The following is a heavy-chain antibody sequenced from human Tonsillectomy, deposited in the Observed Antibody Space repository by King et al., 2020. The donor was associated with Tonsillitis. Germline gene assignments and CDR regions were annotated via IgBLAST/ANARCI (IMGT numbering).Heavy chain of an antibody. V-gene: IGHV3-23*04. CDR1: GFTFSSYA. Sequence: VQLVESGGGLVQPGGSLRLSCAASGFTFSSYAMSWVRQAPGKGLEWVSAISGSGGSTYYADSVKGRFTISRDNSKNTLYLQMNSLRAEDTAVYYCAKEGVDNGYYYYYMDVWGKGTTVTVSS. CDR2: ISGSGGST. D-gene: IGHD5-12*01. CDR3: AKEGVDNGYYYYYMDV. J-gene: IGHJ6*03.